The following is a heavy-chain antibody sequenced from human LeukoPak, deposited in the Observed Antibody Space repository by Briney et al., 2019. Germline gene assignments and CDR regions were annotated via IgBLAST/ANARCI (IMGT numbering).Heavy chain of an antibody. CDR1: GGSISSSSYY. CDR2: IYYSGST. V-gene: IGHV4-39*01. J-gene: IGHJ4*02. Sequence: SETLSLTCTVSGGSISSSSYYWGWIRQPPGQGLEWIGSIYYSGSTYYDPSLKSRVTISVGTSKNQFSLKLSSVTAADTAVYYCARRGDFDWLLAHFDYWGQGTLVTVSS. CDR3: ARRGDFDWLLAHFDY. D-gene: IGHD3-9*01.